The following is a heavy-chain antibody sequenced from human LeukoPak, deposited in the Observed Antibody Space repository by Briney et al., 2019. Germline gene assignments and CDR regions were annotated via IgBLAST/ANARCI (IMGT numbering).Heavy chain of an antibody. D-gene: IGHD3-3*01. V-gene: IGHV2-5*01. CDR2: IYGNDDK. CDR1: GFSLSSSGVG. CDR3: AHDDPGYYGMDV. Sequence: SGPTLVKPTQTLTLTCAFSGFSLSSSGVGVAWIRQPPGKALEWLALIYGNDDKRYKLSLKSTLTITKDTSKNQVVLTMTNLDPVDTATYYCAHDDPGYYGMDVWGQGTTVTVSS. J-gene: IGHJ6*02.